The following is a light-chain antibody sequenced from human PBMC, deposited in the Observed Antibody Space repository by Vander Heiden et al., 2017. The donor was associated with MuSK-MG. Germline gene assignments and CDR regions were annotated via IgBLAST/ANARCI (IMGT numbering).Light chain of an antibody. V-gene: IGLV2-18*02. CDR2: AVS. CDR1: SSDVGGYTR. Sequence: QSALTQPPSVSGSPGQSVTISRSGTSSDVGGYTRVSWYQQPPDTAPKLLMYAVSNRPSGVPDRFSGSKSGNTASLTISGLQAEDEADYYCTSYTTSNTFVFGGGSKLTVL. J-gene: IGLJ3*02. CDR3: TSYTTSNTFV.